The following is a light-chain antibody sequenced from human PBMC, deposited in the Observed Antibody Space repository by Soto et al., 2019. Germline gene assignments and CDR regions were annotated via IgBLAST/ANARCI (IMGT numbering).Light chain of an antibody. CDR1: SSDVGGYNF. J-gene: IGLJ1*01. Sequence: QSALTQPRSVSGSPGQSVTISCTGTSSDVGGYNFVSWYQQHPGKAPKLMIYDVGKRPSGVPERFSGSKSGNTASLTISGLQAEDEADYYCCSYAGSYTWVFGTGTKLTVL. V-gene: IGLV2-11*01. CDR3: CSYAGSYTWV. CDR2: DVG.